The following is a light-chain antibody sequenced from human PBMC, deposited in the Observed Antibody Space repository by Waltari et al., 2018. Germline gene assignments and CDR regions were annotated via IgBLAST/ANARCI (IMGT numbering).Light chain of an antibody. CDR1: SGDVGAYNH. CDR3: SSYTRDSTVL. J-gene: IGLJ2*01. V-gene: IGLV2-14*03. Sequence: QSALTQPASVSGSPGQSLTISCSGTSGDVGAYNHVSWYHQYPGKAPNLLIYDVTHRPSGGSNRFSGSKSGKTASLTISGLLPEDEAVYYCSSYTRDSTVLFGGGTKVTVL. CDR2: DVT.